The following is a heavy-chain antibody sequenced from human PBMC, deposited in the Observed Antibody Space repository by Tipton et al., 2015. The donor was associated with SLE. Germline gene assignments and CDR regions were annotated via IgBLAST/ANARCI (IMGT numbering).Heavy chain of an antibody. CDR3: ARGVVPAANYYMDV. J-gene: IGHJ6*03. D-gene: IGHD2-2*01. V-gene: IGHV4-59*01. Sequence: TLSLTCTVSGGSISRYYWGWIRQPPGKGLEWIGYIYYIGSTNYSPSLKSRVTISVDTSKNQFSLRLSSVTAADTAVYFCARGVVPAANYYMDVWGKGTTVTVSS. CDR1: GGSISRYY. CDR2: IYYIGST.